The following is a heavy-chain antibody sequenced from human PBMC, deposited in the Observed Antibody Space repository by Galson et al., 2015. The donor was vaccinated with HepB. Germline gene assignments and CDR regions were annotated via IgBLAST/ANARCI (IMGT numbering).Heavy chain of an antibody. CDR1: GFIFSTYG. J-gene: IGHJ1*01. V-gene: IGHV3-30*18. D-gene: IGHD3-9*01. CDR2: ISYDGSSK. CDR3: AKGPSPIMGDILTGYYTEYFQH. Sequence: SLRLSCAATGFIFSTYGMHWVRQAPGKGLEWVAVISYDGSSKYYADSVKGRFTISRDNSKNTLYLQMNSLRAEDTAVYYCAKGPSPIMGDILTGYYTEYFQHWGQGTLVTVSS.